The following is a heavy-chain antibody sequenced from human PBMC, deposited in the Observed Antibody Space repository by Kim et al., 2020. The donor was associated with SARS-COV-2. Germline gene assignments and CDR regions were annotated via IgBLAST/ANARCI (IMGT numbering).Heavy chain of an antibody. Sequence: GGSLRLSCAASGFTFSTYEMNWVRQAPGKGLEWISYISTSGSTIYYADSVKGRFTISRDNAKSSLSLQMNSLRAEDTAVYYRARSLYCSSTSCFYGMDV. J-gene: IGHJ6*01. CDR3: ARSLYCSSTSCFYGMDV. V-gene: IGHV3-48*03. D-gene: IGHD2-2*01. CDR1: GFTFSTYE. CDR2: ISTSGSTI.